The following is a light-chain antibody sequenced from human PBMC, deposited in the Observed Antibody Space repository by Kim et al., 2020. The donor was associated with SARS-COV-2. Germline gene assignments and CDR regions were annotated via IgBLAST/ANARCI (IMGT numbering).Light chain of an antibody. CDR3: TSRDSSGNHHVV. CDR2: GKN. CDR1: SLRSYY. V-gene: IGLV3-19*01. J-gene: IGLJ2*01. Sequence: SSELTQDPAVSVALGQTVRITCQGDSLRSYYASWYQQKPGQAPVLVIYGKNNRPSGIPDRFSGSSSGNTASLTITGAQAEDEADYYFTSRDSSGNHHVVF.